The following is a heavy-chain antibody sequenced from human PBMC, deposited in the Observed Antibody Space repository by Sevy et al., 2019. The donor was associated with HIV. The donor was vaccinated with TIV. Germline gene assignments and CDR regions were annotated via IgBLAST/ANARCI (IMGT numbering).Heavy chain of an antibody. CDR1: GFTFDDYT. V-gene: IGHV3-43*01. CDR3: AKDMQTVPQLWGSIYYYYYGMDV. CDR2: ISWDGGST. Sequence: GGSLRLSCAASGFTFDDYTMHWVRQAPGKGLEWVSLISWDGGSTYYADSVKGRFTISRDNSKNSLYLQMNSLRTEDTALYYCAKDMQTVPQLWGSIYYYYYGMDVWGQGTTVTVSS. D-gene: IGHD5-18*01. J-gene: IGHJ6*02.